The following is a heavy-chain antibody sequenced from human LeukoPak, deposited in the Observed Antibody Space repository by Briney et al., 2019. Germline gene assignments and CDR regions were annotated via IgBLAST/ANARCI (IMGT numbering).Heavy chain of an antibody. J-gene: IGHJ4*02. CDR2: ISSSSSSYI. D-gene: IGHD4-17*01. Sequence: PGGSLRLSCAASGFTFSSYSMNWVRQAPGKGLEWVSSISSSSSSYIYYADSVKGRFTISRDNSKNTLYLQMNSLRAEDTAVYYCARFNGDYGGGNFDYWGQGTLVTVSS. V-gene: IGHV3-21*04. CDR3: ARFNGDYGGGNFDY. CDR1: GFTFSSYS.